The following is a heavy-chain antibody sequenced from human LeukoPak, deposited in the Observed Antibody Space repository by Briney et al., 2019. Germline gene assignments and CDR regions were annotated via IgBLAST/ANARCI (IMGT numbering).Heavy chain of an antibody. V-gene: IGHV3-21*01. J-gene: IGHJ6*03. CDR3: ARWLTYYYYYYYMDV. Sequence: PGGSLRLSCAASGFTFSSYSMNWVRQAPGKGLEWVSSISSSSSYIYYADSVKGRFTISRDNAKNSLYLQMNSLRAEDTAVYYCARWLTYYYYYYYMDVWGKGTTVTVSS. CDR2: ISSSSSYI. CDR1: GFTFSSYS. D-gene: IGHD3-22*01.